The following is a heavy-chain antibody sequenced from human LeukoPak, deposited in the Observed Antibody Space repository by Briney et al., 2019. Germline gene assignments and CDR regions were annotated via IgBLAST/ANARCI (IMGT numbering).Heavy chain of an antibody. CDR1: GGSFSGYY. J-gene: IGHJ4*02. V-gene: IGHV4-34*01. CDR3: ARGRFDY. Sequence: KPSETLSLTCAVYGGSFSGYYWSWIRQPPGKGLEWIGEINHSGSTNYNPSLKSRVTISVDTSKNQFSLKLSSVTAADTAVYYCARGRFDYWGQGTLVTVPS. CDR2: INHSGST.